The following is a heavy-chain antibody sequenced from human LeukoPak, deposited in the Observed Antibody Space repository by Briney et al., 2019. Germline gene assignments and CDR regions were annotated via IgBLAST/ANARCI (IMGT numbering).Heavy chain of an antibody. CDR1: GFTFSNYE. CDR3: ARDTKGARGVIRGGY. Sequence: GGSLRLSCAASGFTFSNYEMSWVRQTPGKGLEWLSYISDSGSPIYYADSVMGRFTISRDNAKNSLYLQMNSLRAEDTAVYHCARDTKGARGVIRGGYWGQGTLVTVSS. CDR2: ISDSGSPI. J-gene: IGHJ4*02. D-gene: IGHD3-10*01. V-gene: IGHV3-48*03.